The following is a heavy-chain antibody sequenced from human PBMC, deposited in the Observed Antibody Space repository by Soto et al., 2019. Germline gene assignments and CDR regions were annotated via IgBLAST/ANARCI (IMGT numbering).Heavy chain of an antibody. V-gene: IGHV4-61*01. J-gene: IGHJ6*02. CDR1: GGSVSSGSYF. Sequence: QVQLQESGPGLVKPSETLSLTCTVSGGSVSSGSYFWSWIRQPPGKGLEWIGYIYYSGSTNYNPSLTSRVTISVDTSKNQFPLTLSSVTAADTGVYYCARDYSSSSNYYYYYGMDVWGQGTTVTVSS. CDR2: IYYSGST. CDR3: ARDYSSSSNYYYYYGMDV. D-gene: IGHD6-6*01.